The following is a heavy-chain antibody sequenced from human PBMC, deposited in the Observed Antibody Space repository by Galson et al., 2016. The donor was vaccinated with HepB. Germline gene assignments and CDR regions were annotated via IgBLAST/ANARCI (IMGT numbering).Heavy chain of an antibody. CDR1: GFTFSDHA. CDR3: AKDREWLRSTSDGIDV. Sequence: SLRLSCAVSGFTFSDHAMHWVRQAPGKGLECVALISHDGSAKFYGDSVKGRFTISRDNSKNTLERQMNSLRSEDTAMYYCAKDREWLRSTSDGIDVWGQGTMVTVSS. D-gene: IGHD3-3*01. V-gene: IGHV3-30*18. J-gene: IGHJ3*01. CDR2: ISHDGSAK.